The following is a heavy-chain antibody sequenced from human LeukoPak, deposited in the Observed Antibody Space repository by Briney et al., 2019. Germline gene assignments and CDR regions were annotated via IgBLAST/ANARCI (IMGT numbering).Heavy chain of an antibody. V-gene: IGHV3-53*01. Sequence: GGSLRLSCAASGFTVSSNYLSWVRQAPGKGLEYVSIIYSGGSTYYADAVKGRFTIPRDNSKNTLYLQMNSLRAEDTAVYYCARAAPGGEYYFDYWGQGTLVTVSS. CDR3: ARAAPGGEYYFDY. J-gene: IGHJ4*02. CDR1: GFTVSSNY. D-gene: IGHD6-6*01. CDR2: IYSGGST.